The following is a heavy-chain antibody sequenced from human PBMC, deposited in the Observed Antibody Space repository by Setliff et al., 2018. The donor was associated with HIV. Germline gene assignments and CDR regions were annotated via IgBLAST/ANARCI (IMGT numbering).Heavy chain of an antibody. V-gene: IGHV4-31*03. CDR2: IFSSGIT. D-gene: IGHD2-15*01. Sequence: SETLSLTCSVSGDSIGSGAYYWSWIRQHPVKGLEWIGYIFSSGITYYSPSLHSRVTISLDTSKNQFSLNLTSITAADTAVYYCTRDTGGGGFPMDVWGKGTTVTVSS. CDR3: TRDTGGGGFPMDV. CDR1: GDSIGSGAYY. J-gene: IGHJ6*03.